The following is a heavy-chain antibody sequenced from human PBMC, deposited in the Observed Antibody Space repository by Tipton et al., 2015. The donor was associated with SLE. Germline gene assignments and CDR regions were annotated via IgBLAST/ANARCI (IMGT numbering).Heavy chain of an antibody. D-gene: IGHD4-17*01. CDR3: ARDGVSGATVFDY. J-gene: IGHJ4*02. Sequence: SLKLSCVASGFSFSSYWMTWVRQAPGKGLGWVAHIKQDGSEKYYVDSVEGRFTIARDNAKNSLYLQLNSLRGEDTAVYYCARDGVSGATVFDYWGQGTLVTVSS. V-gene: IGHV3-7*03. CDR1: GFSFSSYW. CDR2: IKQDGSEK.